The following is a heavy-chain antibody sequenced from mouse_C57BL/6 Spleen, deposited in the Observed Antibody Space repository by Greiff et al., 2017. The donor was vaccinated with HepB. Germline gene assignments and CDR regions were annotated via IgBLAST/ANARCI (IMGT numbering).Heavy chain of an antibody. CDR3: ASGDYYGSSWFDY. V-gene: IGHV1-50*01. CDR2: IDPSDSYT. CDR1: GYTFTSYW. D-gene: IGHD1-1*01. J-gene: IGHJ2*01. Sequence: QVQLQQPGAELVKPGASVKLSCKASGYTFTSYWMQWVKQRPGQGLEWIGEIDPSDSYTNYNQKFKGKATLTVDTSSSTAYMQLSSLTSEDSAVYYYASGDYYGSSWFDYWGQGTTLTVSS.